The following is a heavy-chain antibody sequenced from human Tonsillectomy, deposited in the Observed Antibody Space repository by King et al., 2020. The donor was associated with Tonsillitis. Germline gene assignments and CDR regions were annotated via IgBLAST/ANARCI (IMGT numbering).Heavy chain of an antibody. CDR2: IDWDDDK. CDR1: GFSLSTSGMC. J-gene: IGHJ1*01. Sequence: TLKESGPALVKPTQTLTLTCTFSGFSLSTSGMCVTWIRQPPGKALEWLAFIDWDDDKYYSTSLMTRLTISKDTSKNQVVLTMTNMDPVDTATYYCARTYYDSSGYRAEYFQHWGQGTLVTVSS. CDR3: ARTYYDSSGYRAEYFQH. D-gene: IGHD3-22*01. V-gene: IGHV2-70*01.